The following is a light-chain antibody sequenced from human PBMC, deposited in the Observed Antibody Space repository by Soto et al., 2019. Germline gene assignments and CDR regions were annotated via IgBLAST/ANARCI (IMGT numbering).Light chain of an antibody. CDR1: NIGINA. Sequence: SYELTQPPSVSVALEKTATITCGGDNIGINAVHWYQQKPGQAPLLVVYYDNDRPSGIPERFSGSTSGNTATLTISRVEAGDEADYYCQLWNSSSDQGVFGGGTKLTVL. J-gene: IGLJ3*02. CDR3: QLWNSSSDQGV. CDR2: YDN. V-gene: IGLV3-21*04.